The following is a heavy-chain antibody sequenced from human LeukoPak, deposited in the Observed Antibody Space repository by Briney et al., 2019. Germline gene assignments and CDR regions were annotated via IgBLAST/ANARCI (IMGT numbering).Heavy chain of an antibody. CDR2: INPNSGGT. CDR1: GYTFTGYY. Sequence: ASVKVSCKASGYTFTGYYMHWVRQAPGQGLEWMGWINPNSGGTNYAQKFQGRVTMTRDPSISTAYMELSRLRSDDTAVYYCARGYDYVWGSYRSLLYYFDYCGQGTLVTVSS. V-gene: IGHV1-2*02. J-gene: IGHJ4*02. CDR3: ARGYDYVWGSYRSLLYYFDY. D-gene: IGHD3-16*02.